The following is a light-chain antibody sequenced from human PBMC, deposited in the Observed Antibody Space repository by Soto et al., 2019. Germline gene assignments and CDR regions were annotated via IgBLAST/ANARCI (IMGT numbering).Light chain of an antibody. Sequence: EIVLTQSPATLSLSPGERATLSCRASQGVSTKLAWYQQKPGQAPRLLIFAASARDTGIPARFSGSGSGTNFTLTIISLQSEDFAVYYCQQHNNWPWTFGQGTKVEIK. CDR3: QQHNNWPWT. V-gene: IGKV3-15*01. J-gene: IGKJ1*01. CDR2: AAS. CDR1: QGVSTK.